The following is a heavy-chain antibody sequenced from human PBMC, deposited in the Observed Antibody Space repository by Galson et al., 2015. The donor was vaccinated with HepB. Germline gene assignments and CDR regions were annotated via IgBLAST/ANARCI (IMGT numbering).Heavy chain of an antibody. Sequence: SLRLSCAASGFTFSSYGMHWVRQAPGKGLEWVAVVSYDESNKYYADSVKGRFTISRDNSKNTLYLQMNSLRAEDTAVYCCAKDPQALSGYDYRDYWGQGTLVTVSS. D-gene: IGHD5-12*01. J-gene: IGHJ4*02. CDR3: AKDPQALSGYDYRDY. CDR1: GFTFSSYG. V-gene: IGHV3-30*18. CDR2: VSYDESNK.